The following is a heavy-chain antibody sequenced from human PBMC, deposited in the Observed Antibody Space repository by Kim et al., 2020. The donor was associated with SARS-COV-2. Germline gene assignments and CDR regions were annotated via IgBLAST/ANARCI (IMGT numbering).Heavy chain of an antibody. J-gene: IGHJ6*02. CDR2: INHSGST. CDR1: GGSFSGYY. Sequence: SETLSLTCAVYGGSFSGYYWSWIRQPPGKGLEWIGEINHSGSTNYNPSLKSRVTISVDTSKNQFSLKLSSVTAADTAVYDCARGRIVVVTAVIYYYYYYGMDVWGQGTTVTVSS. CDR3: ARGRIVVVTAVIYYYYYYGMDV. V-gene: IGHV4-34*01. D-gene: IGHD2-21*02.